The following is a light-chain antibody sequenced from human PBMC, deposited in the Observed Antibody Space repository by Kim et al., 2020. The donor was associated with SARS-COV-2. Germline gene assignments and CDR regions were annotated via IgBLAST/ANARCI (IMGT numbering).Light chain of an antibody. CDR2: GAY. CDR3: QQYNSWPPALT. J-gene: IGKJ4*01. CDR1: LSVSIF. V-gene: IGKV3-15*01. Sequence: PEESAPLACRASLSVSIFLAWYQQKPGQAPRLRIYGAYTRANGIPARFSGSGSGTEFTLTISSLQSEDFAVYYCQQYNSWPPALTFGGGTKVDIK.